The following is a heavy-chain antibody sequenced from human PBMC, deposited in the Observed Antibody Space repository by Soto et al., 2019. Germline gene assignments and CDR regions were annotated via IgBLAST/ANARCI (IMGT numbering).Heavy chain of an antibody. Sequence: GGSLRLSCAASGFTFSSYGMHWVRQAPGKGLEWVAVISYDGSNKYYADSVKGRFTISRDNSKNTLYLQMNSLRAEDTAVYYCANGIQGYGDYSHHYGMAVWGQGTTVTVSS. CDR1: GFTFSSYG. V-gene: IGHV3-30*18. D-gene: IGHD4-17*01. J-gene: IGHJ6*02. CDR3: ANGIQGYGDYSHHYGMAV. CDR2: ISYDGSNK.